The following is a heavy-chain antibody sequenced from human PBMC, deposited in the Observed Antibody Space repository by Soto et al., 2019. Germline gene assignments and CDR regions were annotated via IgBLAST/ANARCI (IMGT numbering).Heavy chain of an antibody. CDR1: GGSFSGYY. CDR2: INHSGST. V-gene: IGHV4-34*01. J-gene: IGHJ6*02. Sequence: AETLSLTCAVYGGSFSGYYWSWIRQPPGKGLGWIGEINHSGSTNYNPSLTSRVTISVDTSKNQFSLKLNSVTAADTAVYYCARGPKGEVGGTWYYYAMDVWGQGTTVTVSS. CDR3: ARGPKGEVGGTWYYYAMDV. D-gene: IGHD1-26*01.